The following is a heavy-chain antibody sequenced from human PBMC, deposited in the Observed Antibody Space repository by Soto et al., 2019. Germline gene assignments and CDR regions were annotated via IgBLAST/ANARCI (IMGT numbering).Heavy chain of an antibody. V-gene: IGHV1-18*01. CDR2: ISAYNGNT. J-gene: IGHJ5*02. CDR1: GYTFTSYG. CDR3: ARRHTYYYGSGTRGNWFDP. D-gene: IGHD3-10*01. Sequence: VKVSCKASGYTFTSYGISWVRQPPGQGLEWMGWISAYNGNTNYAQKLQGRVTMTTDTSTSTAYMELRSLRSDDTAVYYCARRHTYYYGSGTRGNWFDPWGQGTLVTVSS.